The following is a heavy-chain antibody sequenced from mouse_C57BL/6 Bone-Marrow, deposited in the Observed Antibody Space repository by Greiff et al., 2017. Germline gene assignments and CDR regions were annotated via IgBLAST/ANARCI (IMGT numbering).Heavy chain of an antibody. CDR1: GYTFPSYW. V-gene: IGHV1-72*01. CDR3: ATRTTVLASNYFDY. J-gene: IGHJ2*01. D-gene: IGHD1-1*01. Sequence: VQLKQPGAELVKPGASVKLSCKASGYTFPSYWMHWVKQRPGRGLEWIGRIDPNSGGTKYNEKFKSKATLTVDKPSSTAYMQLSSLTSEDSAVYYCATRTTVLASNYFDYWGQGTTLTVSS. CDR2: IDPNSGGT.